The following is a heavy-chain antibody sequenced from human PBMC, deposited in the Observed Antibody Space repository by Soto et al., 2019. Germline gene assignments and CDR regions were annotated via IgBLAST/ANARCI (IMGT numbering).Heavy chain of an antibody. CDR2: ISYDGSNK. CDR3: AKDSDGSGSYQINYFDY. CDR1: GFTFSSYG. J-gene: IGHJ4*02. V-gene: IGHV3-30*18. Sequence: QVQLVESGGGVVQPGRSLRLSCAASGFTFSSYGMHWVRQAPGKGLEWVAVISYDGSNKYYADSVKGQFTISRDNSKNTLYLQMNSLRAEDTAVYYCAKDSDGSGSYQINYFDYWGQGTLVTVSS. D-gene: IGHD3-10*01.